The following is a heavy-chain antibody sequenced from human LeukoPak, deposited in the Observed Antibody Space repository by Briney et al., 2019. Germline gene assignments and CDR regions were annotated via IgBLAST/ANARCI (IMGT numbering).Heavy chain of an antibody. CDR2: IFHTGGT. CDR1: GGSIRPYY. CDR3: ARLGFCRGDNCLDDY. J-gene: IGHJ4*02. V-gene: IGHV4-59*08. D-gene: IGHD2-15*01. Sequence: SETLSLTCTVSGGSIRPYYWSWMRQPPGQGPEYVGYIFHTGGTNYNPSLGSRVTVSLDTSKNQFSLKLSSVTAADTAVYYCARLGFCRGDNCLDDYWGQGTLVTVSS.